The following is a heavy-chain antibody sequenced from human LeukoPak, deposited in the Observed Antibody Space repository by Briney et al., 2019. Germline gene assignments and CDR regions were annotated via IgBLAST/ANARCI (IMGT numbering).Heavy chain of an antibody. CDR3: ARHLRSQPFHY. Sequence: GESPRISCKASGYSFTNYWIGWVRQMPGKGLEWMGIIWPGDFDTRYSPSFQGQVTISADKSLTTAYLMWSSLKASDSAIYYCARHLRSQPFHYWGQGTLVTVSS. V-gene: IGHV5-51*01. J-gene: IGHJ4*02. CDR2: IWPGDFDT. D-gene: IGHD3-10*01. CDR1: GYSFTNYW.